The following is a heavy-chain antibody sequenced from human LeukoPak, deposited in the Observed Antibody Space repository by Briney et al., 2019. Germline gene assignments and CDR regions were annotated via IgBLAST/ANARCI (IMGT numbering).Heavy chain of an antibody. Sequence: SETLSLTCAVYGGSFSGYYWSWLRQPPGKGLEWIGEINHSGSTNYNPSLKSRVTISVDTSKNQFSLKLSSVTAADTAVYYCASRPRRTYYYDSSGYYVYWGQGTLVTVSS. CDR1: GGSFSGYY. J-gene: IGHJ4*02. CDR3: ASRPRRTYYYDSSGYYVY. V-gene: IGHV4-34*01. CDR2: INHSGST. D-gene: IGHD3-22*01.